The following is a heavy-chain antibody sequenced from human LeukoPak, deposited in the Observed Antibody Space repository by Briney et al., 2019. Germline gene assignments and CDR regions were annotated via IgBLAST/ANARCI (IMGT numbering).Heavy chain of an antibody. CDR3: AKVLGYYDFWSGHHQEGGDAFDI. Sequence: PGGALRLSCAASGFTFDDYAMHWVRQAPGKGLEWVSGISWNSGSIGYADSVKGRFTISRDNAKNSLYLQMNSLRAEDMAFYYCAKVLGYYDFWSGHHQEGGDAFDIRGQGTMVTVSS. D-gene: IGHD3-3*01. V-gene: IGHV3-9*03. CDR2: ISWNSGSI. CDR1: GFTFDDYA. J-gene: IGHJ3*02.